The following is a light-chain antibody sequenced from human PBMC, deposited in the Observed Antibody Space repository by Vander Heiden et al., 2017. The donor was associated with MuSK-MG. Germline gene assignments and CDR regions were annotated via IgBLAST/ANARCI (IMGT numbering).Light chain of an antibody. CDR2: DVS. Sequence: SAIPQPASVSGSPGQSITISCTGTSSDVGGYNYVSWYQQHPGKAPKLMIYDVSNRPSGVSNRFSGSKSGNTASLTISGLQAEDEADYYCSSYTSGSTRVVFGGGTKLTVL. CDR1: SSDVGGYNY. CDR3: SSYTSGSTRVV. V-gene: IGLV2-14*01. J-gene: IGLJ2*01.